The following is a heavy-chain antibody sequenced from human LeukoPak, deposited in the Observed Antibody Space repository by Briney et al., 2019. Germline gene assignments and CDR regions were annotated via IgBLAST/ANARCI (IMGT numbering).Heavy chain of an antibody. J-gene: IGHJ4*02. CDR1: GGSFSGYY. CDR3: AREGSSSWYIDY. V-gene: IGHV4-34*01. D-gene: IGHD6-13*01. Sequence: SETLSLTCAVYGGSFSGYYWSWIRQPPGKGLEWIGEINHSGSTNYNPSPKSRVTISVDKSKNQFSLKLSSVTAADTAVYYCAREGSSSWYIDYWGQGTLVTVSS. CDR2: INHSGST.